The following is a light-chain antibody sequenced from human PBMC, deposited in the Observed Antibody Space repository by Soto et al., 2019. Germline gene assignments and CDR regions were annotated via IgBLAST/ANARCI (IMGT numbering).Light chain of an antibody. Sequence: QSALTQPASVSGSPGQSITISCTGTSSDIGAYNFVSCYQQHPGKAPQLMLYDVNIRPSGVSNRFSGSKSGNTASLTISGLQAEDEADYYCTSWTTSTTMIFGGGTKLTVL. CDR2: DVN. CDR3: TSWTTSTTMI. J-gene: IGLJ2*01. V-gene: IGLV2-14*03. CDR1: SSDIGAYNF.